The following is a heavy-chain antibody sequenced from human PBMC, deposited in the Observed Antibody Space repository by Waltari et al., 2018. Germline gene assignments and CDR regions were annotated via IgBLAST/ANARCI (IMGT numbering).Heavy chain of an antibody. CDR2: IYYSGST. CDR3: ARHRDTAMGAFDI. Sequence: QLQLQESGPGLVKPSETLSLTCTVSGGSTSRSSYNWGWNRQPPGKGLECIGSIYYSGSTYYNPSLKSRVTISVDTSKNQFSLKLSSVTAADTAVYYCARHRDTAMGAFDIWGQGTMVTVSS. V-gene: IGHV4-39*01. J-gene: IGHJ3*02. CDR1: GGSTSRSSYN. D-gene: IGHD5-18*01.